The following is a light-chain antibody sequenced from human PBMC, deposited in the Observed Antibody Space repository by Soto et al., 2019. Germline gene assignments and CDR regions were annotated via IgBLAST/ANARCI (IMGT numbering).Light chain of an antibody. J-gene: IGKJ4*01. CDR2: AAS. Sequence: DIQVTQSPSSLSVSVGDTVTITCRASQTITSYLNWYQQKPGKAPRLLIYAASALHTGVPSRFSGRGSGTDFRLIITNLQPDDFATYYCQQSHSTPLTFGGGTKVEVK. CDR3: QQSHSTPLT. V-gene: IGKV1-39*01. CDR1: QTITSY.